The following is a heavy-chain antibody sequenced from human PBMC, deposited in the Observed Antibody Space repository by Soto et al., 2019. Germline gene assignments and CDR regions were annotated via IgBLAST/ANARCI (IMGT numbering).Heavy chain of an antibody. Sequence: QVQLVQSGAEVKKPGASVKVSCKASGYTFTSYDINWVRQATGQGLEWMGWMNPNSGNTGYAQKFKGRVTMTRNNSISTAYMELSSLRSEDTAVYYCAITHLRFGEHHYWGQGTLVTVSS. J-gene: IGHJ4*02. CDR2: MNPNSGNT. D-gene: IGHD3-10*01. V-gene: IGHV1-8*01. CDR3: AITHLRFGEHHY. CDR1: GYTFTSYD.